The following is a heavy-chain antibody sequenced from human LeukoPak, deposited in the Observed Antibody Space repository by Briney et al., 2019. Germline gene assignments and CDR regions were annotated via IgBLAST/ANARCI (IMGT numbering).Heavy chain of an antibody. J-gene: IGHJ3*02. V-gene: IGHV3-15*01. D-gene: IGHD3-3*01. CDR2: IKSKTDGGTT. CDR3: TTAPTYYDFWSGYYAFDI. Sequence: GGSLRLSCAASGFTFSNAWMSWVRQAPGRGLEWVGRIKSKTDGGTTDYAAPVKGRFTISRDDSKNTLYLQMNSLKTEDTAVYYCTTAPTYYDFWSGYYAFDIWGQGTMVTVSP. CDR1: GFTFSNAW.